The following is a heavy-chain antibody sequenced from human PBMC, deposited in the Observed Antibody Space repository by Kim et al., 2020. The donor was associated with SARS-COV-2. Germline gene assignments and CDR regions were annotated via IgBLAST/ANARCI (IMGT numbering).Heavy chain of an antibody. D-gene: IGHD1-20*01. J-gene: IGHJ4*02. V-gene: IGHV3-23*01. Sequence: ADSVKGRFTISRDNSKNTLYLQMNSLRAEDTAVYYCAKDLEVFPRYYFDYWGQGTLVTVSS. CDR3: AKDLEVFPRYYFDY.